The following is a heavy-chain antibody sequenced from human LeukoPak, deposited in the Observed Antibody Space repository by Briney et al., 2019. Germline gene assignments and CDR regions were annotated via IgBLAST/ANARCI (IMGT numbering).Heavy chain of an antibody. CDR3: ARDSQTLYSYGPRWYFDL. J-gene: IGHJ2*01. D-gene: IGHD5-18*01. V-gene: IGHV4-61*02. CDR1: GGSISTISYF. CDR2: IYPSGST. Sequence: PSQTLSLTCTVSGGSISTISYFWTWIRQPAGKGLEWIGRIYPSGSTNYNPSLKSRVTISVDTSKNQFSLKLSSVTAADTAVYYCARDSQTLYSYGPRWYFDLWGRGTLVTVSS.